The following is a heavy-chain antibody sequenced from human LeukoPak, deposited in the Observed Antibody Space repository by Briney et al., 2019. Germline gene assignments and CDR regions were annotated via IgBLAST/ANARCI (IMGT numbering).Heavy chain of an antibody. CDR3: AKDPQKWESYFDY. CDR1: GFTFSSYG. V-gene: IGHV3-30*02. J-gene: IGHJ4*02. Sequence: GGSLRLSCAASGFTFSSYGMHWVRQAPGKGLGCVAFIRYDGSNKYYADSVKGRFTISRDNSKNTLYLQMNSLRAEDTAVYYCAKDPQKWESYFDYWGQGTLVTVSS. D-gene: IGHD1-26*01. CDR2: IRYDGSNK.